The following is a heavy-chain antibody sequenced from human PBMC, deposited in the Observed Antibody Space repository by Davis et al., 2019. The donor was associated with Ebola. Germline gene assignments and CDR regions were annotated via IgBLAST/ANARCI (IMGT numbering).Heavy chain of an antibody. Sequence: PSETLSLTCTVSGGSISSYYWSWIRQPPGKGLEWIGYIYYSGSTNYNPSLKSRVTMSVDTSKNQFSLKLSSVTAADTAVYYCARSKYSSSWSAFDYWGQGTLVTVSS. V-gene: IGHV4-59*12. J-gene: IGHJ4*02. CDR1: GGSISSYY. D-gene: IGHD6-13*01. CDR3: ARSKYSSSWSAFDY. CDR2: IYYSGST.